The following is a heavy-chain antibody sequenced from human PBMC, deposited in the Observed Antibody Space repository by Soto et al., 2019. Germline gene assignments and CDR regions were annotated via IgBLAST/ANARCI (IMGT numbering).Heavy chain of an antibody. D-gene: IGHD2-21*01. CDR1: GYSFTKYV. J-gene: IGHJ5*02. CDR3: AREIAAHSHSWFDP. Sequence: ASVKVSCKASGYSFTKYVIYWVRQAPGQRLEWMGWINTGNSNTEYSEKFQGRVTITRDTSASTVYMEVSSLRSEDTAVFYCAREIAAHSHSWFDPWGQGTQVTVSS. CDR2: INTGNSNT. V-gene: IGHV1-3*04.